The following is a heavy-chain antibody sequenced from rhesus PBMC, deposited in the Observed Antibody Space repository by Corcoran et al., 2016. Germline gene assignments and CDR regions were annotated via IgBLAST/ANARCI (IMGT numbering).Heavy chain of an antibody. V-gene: IGHV4-92*01. CDR3: ARHSSWAFDF. CDR2: ISGRGGIT. Sequence: QVQLQESGPELVKPSETLSLTCAVSGGSISSSNWWSWIRQPPGKGLEWIGRISGRGGITSYNPALKSRVTISTDTSKNQFSLKLSSVTAAATAVYYCARHSSWAFDFWGQGLRVTVSS. CDR1: GGSISSSNW. J-gene: IGHJ3*01.